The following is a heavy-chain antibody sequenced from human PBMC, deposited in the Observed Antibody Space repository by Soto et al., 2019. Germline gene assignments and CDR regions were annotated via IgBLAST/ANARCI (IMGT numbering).Heavy chain of an antibody. Sequence: PETLSLTCTVSGDPITSYFWTWLRQPAGKGLEWIGHVFPGGPTSHNSSLKSRVSMSVDTSKNQFSLTLTSVTAADTAVYYCARTLSGFTYGSRQFYFDYWGQGTLVTVSS. J-gene: IGHJ4*02. V-gene: IGHV4-4*07. CDR1: GDPITSYF. CDR2: VFPGGPT. D-gene: IGHD3-10*01. CDR3: ARTLSGFTYGSRQFYFDY.